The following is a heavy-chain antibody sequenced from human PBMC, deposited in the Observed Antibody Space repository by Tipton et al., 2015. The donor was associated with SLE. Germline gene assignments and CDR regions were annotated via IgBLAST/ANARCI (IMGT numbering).Heavy chain of an antibody. CDR3: ARLIAVVGFDY. V-gene: IGHV4-59*08. J-gene: IGHJ4*02. D-gene: IGHD6-19*01. CDR1: GGSISNYY. Sequence: TLSLTCTVSGGSISNYYWSWIRQPPGKGLEWIGYIYYSGSTNYNPSLKSRVTISVDTSKNQFSLKLSSVTAADTAVYYCARLIAVVGFDYWGQGTLVTVSS. CDR2: IYYSGST.